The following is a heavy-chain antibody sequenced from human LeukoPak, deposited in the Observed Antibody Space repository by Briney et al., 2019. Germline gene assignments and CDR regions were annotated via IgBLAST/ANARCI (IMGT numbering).Heavy chain of an antibody. D-gene: IGHD6-13*01. CDR1: GFTFSDYF. Sequence: PGGSLRLSCAVSGFTFSDYFMSWIRQAPGKGLEWVSYISSGGSTISHADSVKGRFTISRDNAENSLYLQMNSLRAEDTAVYYCARRAVAGRCFDYWGQGTLVTVSS. CDR2: ISSGGSTI. V-gene: IGHV3-11*01. J-gene: IGHJ4*02. CDR3: ARRAVAGRCFDY.